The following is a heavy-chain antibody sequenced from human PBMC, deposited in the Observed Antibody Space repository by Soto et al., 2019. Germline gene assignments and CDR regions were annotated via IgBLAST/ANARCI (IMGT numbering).Heavy chain of an antibody. D-gene: IGHD3-22*01. Sequence: PSETLSLTCTVSGASISSGVYYWTWIRQHPGKGLEWIGYIYYSGSTFYNPSLKSRVTISVDTSKNQFSLKLSSVTAADTAVYYCARAHYDRSGYYFDYWGQGTLVTVSS. V-gene: IGHV4-30-4*08. J-gene: IGHJ4*02. CDR2: IYYSGST. CDR3: ARAHYDRSGYYFDY. CDR1: GASISSGVYY.